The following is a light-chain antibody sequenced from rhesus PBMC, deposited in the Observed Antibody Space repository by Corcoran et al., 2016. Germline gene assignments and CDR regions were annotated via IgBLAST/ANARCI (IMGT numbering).Light chain of an antibody. CDR1: QSLLHSNGYTY. CDR3: MQGTQLPFT. J-gene: IGKJ3*01. CDR2: FAS. V-gene: IGKV2-91*01. Sequence: DIVMTQTPLSLPVTPGEPASISCRSSQSLLHSNGYTYLYWYLQKPGQSPQLLRIFASFRASGVPDRFSGSGSGTDFTLEISRVEAEDIGVYYCMQGTQLPFTFGPGTKLDIK.